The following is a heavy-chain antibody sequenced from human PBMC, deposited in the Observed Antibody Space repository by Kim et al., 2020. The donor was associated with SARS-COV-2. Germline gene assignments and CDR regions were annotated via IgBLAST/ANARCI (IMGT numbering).Heavy chain of an antibody. Sequence: ASVKVSCKASGYTFTGYYMHWVRQAPGQGLEWMGWINPNSGGTNYAQKFQGRVTMTRDTSISTAYMELSRLRSDDTAVYYCARSGSYDYYYYMDVWGKGTTVTVSS. J-gene: IGHJ6*03. CDR3: ARSGSYDYYYYMDV. CDR1: GYTFTGYY. D-gene: IGHD3-10*01. CDR2: INPNSGGT. V-gene: IGHV1-2*02.